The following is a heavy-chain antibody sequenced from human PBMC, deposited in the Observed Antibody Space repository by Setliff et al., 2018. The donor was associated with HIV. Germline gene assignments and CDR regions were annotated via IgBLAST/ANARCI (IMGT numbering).Heavy chain of an antibody. J-gene: IGHJ3*02. Sequence: GGSLRLSCAASGFLFHTYWMSWVRQAPGKGLEWVANIKEDGSEKYYVDSVKGRFTISRDNAKNSLYLQMNSLRAEDTAVYYCARATAAWDDAFDIWGQGTMVTVSS. CDR3: ARATAAWDDAFDI. CDR1: GFLFHTYW. D-gene: IGHD6-13*01. V-gene: IGHV3-7*02. CDR2: IKEDGSEK.